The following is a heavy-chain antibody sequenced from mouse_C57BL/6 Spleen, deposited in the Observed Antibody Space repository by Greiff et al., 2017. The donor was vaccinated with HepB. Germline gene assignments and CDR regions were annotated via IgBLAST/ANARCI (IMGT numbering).Heavy chain of an antibody. CDR1: GYAFSSYW. V-gene: IGHV1-80*01. D-gene: IGHD1-1*01. Sequence: QVQLQQSGAELVKPGASVKISCKASGYAFSSYWMNWVKQRPGKGLEWIGQIYPGDGDTNYNGKFKGKATLTADKSSSTAYMQLSSLTSEDSAVYFCARGLLRSLGGYFDYWGQGTTLTVSS. J-gene: IGHJ2*01. CDR3: ARGLLRSLGGYFDY. CDR2: IYPGDGDT.